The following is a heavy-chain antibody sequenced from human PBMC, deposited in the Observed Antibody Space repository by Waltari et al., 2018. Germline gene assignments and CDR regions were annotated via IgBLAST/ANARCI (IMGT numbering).Heavy chain of an antibody. CDR3: ARSDFWSYSAYFDY. V-gene: IGHV4-59*01. Sequence: QVQLQESGPGLVKPSETLSLTCTVSGGSISSYYWSWIRQPPGKGLEWIGYIYYSGSTNYNPSLKSRVTISLDTSKNQFSLKLSSVTAADTAVYYCARSDFWSYSAYFDYWGQGTLVTVSS. CDR1: GGSISSYY. J-gene: IGHJ4*02. CDR2: IYYSGST. D-gene: IGHD3-3*01.